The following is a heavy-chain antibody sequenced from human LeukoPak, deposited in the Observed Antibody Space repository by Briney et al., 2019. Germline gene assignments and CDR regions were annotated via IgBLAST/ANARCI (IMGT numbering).Heavy chain of an antibody. Sequence: SETLSFTCAVYGGSFSGWWSWIRQPPGKGLEWIGEIHHSGGTKYNPSLRSLDTISVDTSKRQISLKMTSVTAADTAIYYCARHNGWAFDIWGQGTVVTVSS. D-gene: IGHD2-15*01. V-gene: IGHV4-34*01. CDR3: ARHNGWAFDI. CDR1: GGSFSGW. CDR2: IHHSGGT. J-gene: IGHJ3*02.